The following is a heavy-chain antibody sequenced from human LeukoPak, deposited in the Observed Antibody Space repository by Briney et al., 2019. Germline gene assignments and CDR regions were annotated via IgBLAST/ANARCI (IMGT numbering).Heavy chain of an antibody. D-gene: IGHD4-17*01. Sequence: SETLSLTCTVSGGSISSSSYYWGWIRQPPGKGLEWIGEINHSGSTNYNPSLKSRVTISVDTSKNQFSLKLSSVTAADTAVYYCASRPKYGALIKYWGQGTLVTVSS. CDR1: GGSISSSSYY. J-gene: IGHJ4*02. CDR2: INHSGST. CDR3: ASRPKYGALIKY. V-gene: IGHV4-39*07.